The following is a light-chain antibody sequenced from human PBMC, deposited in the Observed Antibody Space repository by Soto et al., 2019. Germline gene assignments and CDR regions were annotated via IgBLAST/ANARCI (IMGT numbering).Light chain of an antibody. V-gene: IGLV1-40*01. Sequence: QSVLTQPPSVSGAPGQRVTFSCTGSDSNIGAGYSVNWYQQIPGRAPKLLVYVNTNRPSGVPDRFSGSTSGTIASLAITGLQAEDEADYYRQSYDIRVNGLIFGLGTKLTVL. CDR2: VNT. CDR3: QSYDIRVNGLI. J-gene: IGLJ2*01. CDR1: DSNIGAGYS.